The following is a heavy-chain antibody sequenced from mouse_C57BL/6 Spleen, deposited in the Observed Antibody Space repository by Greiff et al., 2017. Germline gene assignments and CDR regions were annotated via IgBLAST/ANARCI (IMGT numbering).Heavy chain of an antibody. Sequence: QVQLQQPGAELVMPGASVKLSCKASGYTFTSYWMHWVKQRPGQGLEWIGEIDPSDSYTNYNQKFKGKSTLTVDKSSSTAYMQLSSLTSEDSAVYYCARRGITPPFDYWGQGTTLTVSS. CDR1: GYTFTSYW. V-gene: IGHV1-69*01. D-gene: IGHD1-1*01. CDR3: ARRGITPPFDY. CDR2: IDPSDSYT. J-gene: IGHJ2*01.